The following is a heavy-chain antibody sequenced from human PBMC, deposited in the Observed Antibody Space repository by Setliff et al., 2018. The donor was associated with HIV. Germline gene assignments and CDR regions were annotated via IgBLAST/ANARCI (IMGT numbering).Heavy chain of an antibody. Sequence: PSETLSLTCTVSGGSISSGDYYWSWIRQPPGKGLEWIGYIYYSGNTNYSPSLKSRVTVSVDTSKNQFSLKLSSVSAADTAVYYCARVDTAIYGMDVWGQGTTVTVS. D-gene: IGHD5-18*01. CDR2: IYYSGNT. CDR1: GGSISSGDYY. V-gene: IGHV4-30-4*08. CDR3: ARVDTAIYGMDV. J-gene: IGHJ6*02.